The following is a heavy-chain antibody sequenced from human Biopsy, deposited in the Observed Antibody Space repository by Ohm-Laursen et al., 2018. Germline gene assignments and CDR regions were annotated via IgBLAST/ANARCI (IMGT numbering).Heavy chain of an antibody. D-gene: IGHD3-22*01. V-gene: IGHV4-39*01. CDR1: GGSISNNNYY. Sequence: GTLSLTCPVSGGSISNNNYYWGWIRQPPGKGLEWIGSIFYRGSTHYKPPLKSRVNISVDTSKNQFSLKLNSVTAADTAVYYCARDYDTSGYYYVSWGQGTLVTVSS. CDR2: IFYRGST. CDR3: ARDYDTSGYYYVS. J-gene: IGHJ5*02.